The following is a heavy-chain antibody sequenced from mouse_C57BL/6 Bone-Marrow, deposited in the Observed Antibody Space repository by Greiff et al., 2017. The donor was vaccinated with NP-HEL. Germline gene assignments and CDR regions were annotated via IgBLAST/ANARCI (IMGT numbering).Heavy chain of an antibody. Sequence: EVKVVESGEGLVKPGGSLKLSCAASGFTFSSYAMSWVRQTPEKRLEWVAYISSGGDYIYYADTVKGRFTISRDNARNTLYLQMSSLKSEDTAMYYCTRNGYDGYYYAMDYWGQGTSVTVSS. V-gene: IGHV5-9-1*02. CDR3: TRNGYDGYYYAMDY. CDR2: ISSGGDYI. D-gene: IGHD2-2*01. CDR1: GFTFSSYA. J-gene: IGHJ4*01.